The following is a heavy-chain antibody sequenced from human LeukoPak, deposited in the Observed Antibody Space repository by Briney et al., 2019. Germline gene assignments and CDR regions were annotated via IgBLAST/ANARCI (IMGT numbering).Heavy chain of an antibody. CDR1: GGSISSYY. Sequence: SETLSLTCTVSGGSISSYYWSWIRQPPGKGLEWIGYIYYSGSTNHSPSLKSRVTISVDTSKNQLSLKLSSVSAADTAVYYCATYGDYAAFDIGGEGTMVSVSS. D-gene: IGHD4-17*01. CDR3: ATYGDYAAFDI. V-gene: IGHV4-59*01. CDR2: IYYSGST. J-gene: IGHJ3*02.